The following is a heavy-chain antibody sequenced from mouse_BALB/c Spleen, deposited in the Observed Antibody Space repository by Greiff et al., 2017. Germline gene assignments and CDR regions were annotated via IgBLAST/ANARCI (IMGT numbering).Heavy chain of an antibody. J-gene: IGHJ2*01. CDR2: IDPSDSYT. V-gene: IGHV1-69*02. D-gene: IGHD1-1*01. CDR3: ERGGITTVVAAYYFDY. CDR1: GYTFTSYW. Sequence: QVQLQQPGAELVKPGASVKLSCKASGYTFTSYWMHWVKQRPGQGLEWIGEIDPSDSYTNYNQKFKGKATLTVDKSSSTAYMQLSSLTSEDSAVYYCERGGITTVVAAYYFDYWGQGTTLTVSS.